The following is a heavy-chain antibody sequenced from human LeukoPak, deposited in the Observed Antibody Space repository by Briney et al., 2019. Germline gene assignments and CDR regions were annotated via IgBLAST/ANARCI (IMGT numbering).Heavy chain of an antibody. V-gene: IGHV3-30*04. CDR3: APPPIHGPLAAIRNYFDY. CDR2: ISYDGSNK. Sequence: GGSLRLSCAASGFTFSSYAMHWVRQAPGKGLEWVAVISYDGSNKYYADSVKGRFTISRDNSKNTLYLQMNSLRAEDTAVYYCAPPPIHGPLAAIRNYFDYWGQGTLVTVSS. D-gene: IGHD2-15*01. J-gene: IGHJ4*02. CDR1: GFTFSSYA.